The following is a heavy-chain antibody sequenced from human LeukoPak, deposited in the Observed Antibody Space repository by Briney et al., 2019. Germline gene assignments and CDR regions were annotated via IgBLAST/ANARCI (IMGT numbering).Heavy chain of an antibody. CDR2: INPNSGGT. V-gene: IGHV1-2*02. CDR3: ARGGRWLQLRDYWFDP. CDR1: GYTFTGYY. Sequence: ASVKVSCKASGYTFTGYYMHWVRQAPGQGLEWMGWINPNSGGTNYAQKFQGRVTMTRDTSISTAYMELSRLRSDDTAVYYCARGGRWLQLRDYWFDPWGRGTLVTVSS. J-gene: IGHJ5*02. D-gene: IGHD5-24*01.